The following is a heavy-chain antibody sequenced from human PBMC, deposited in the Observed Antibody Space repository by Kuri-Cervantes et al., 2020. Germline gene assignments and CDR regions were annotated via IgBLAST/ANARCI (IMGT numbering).Heavy chain of an antibody. J-gene: IGHJ4*02. CDR2: IIPIFGTT. V-gene: IGHV1-69*13. CDR1: GGTFSSYA. CDR3: ARRALNSAPGDY. Sequence: SVKVSCKASGGTFSSYAISWVRQAPGQGLEWMGGIIPIFGTTDYAQKFQGRVTITADESTSTAYMELSSLRSEDTAVYYCARRALNSAPGDYWGQGTLVTVSS. D-gene: IGHD3-10*01.